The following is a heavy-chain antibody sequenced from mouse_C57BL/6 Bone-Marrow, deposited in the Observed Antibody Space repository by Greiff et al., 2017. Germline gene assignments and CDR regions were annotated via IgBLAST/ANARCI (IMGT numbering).Heavy chain of an antibody. V-gene: IGHV1-81*01. Sequence: QVQLQQSGAELARPGASVKLSCTASGFTFTSYAISWVKQRTGPGLEWLGEISPRSGNPYYTEKFKGKATLTADKSSSTTYMELRSLTSEDSAVYSCASFHVLGAMDYWGQGTSVTVSS. J-gene: IGHJ4*01. CDR3: ASFHVLGAMDY. CDR2: ISPRSGNP. CDR1: GFTFTSYA.